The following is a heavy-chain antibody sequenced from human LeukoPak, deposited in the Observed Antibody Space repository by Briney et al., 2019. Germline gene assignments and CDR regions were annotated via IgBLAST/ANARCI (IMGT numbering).Heavy chain of an antibody. J-gene: IGHJ5*02. CDR1: GYTFISYA. D-gene: IGHD2-15*01. CDR2: ISAYNGNT. V-gene: IGHV1-18*01. Sequence: ASVKVSCKASGYTFISYAMNWVRQAPGQGLEWMGWISAYNGNTNYAQKLQGRVTMTTDTSTSTAYMELRSLRPDDTAVYYCARDHCSGGSCLNWFDPWGQGTLVTVSS. CDR3: ARDHCSGGSCLNWFDP.